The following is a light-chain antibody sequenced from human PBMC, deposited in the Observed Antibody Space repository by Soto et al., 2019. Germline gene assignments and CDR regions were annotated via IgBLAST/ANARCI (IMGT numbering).Light chain of an antibody. CDR2: GVS. CDR3: QQYGRSPRT. CDR1: QSVSSNY. J-gene: IGKJ1*01. Sequence: EIVLTQSPGTLSLSPGERATLSCRASQSVSSNYLGWYQQKPGQAPRLLIYGVSSRATGIPDRFSGSGSGTDFTLTISRLEPEDFAVYYCQQYGRSPRTFGQGTKVEIK. V-gene: IGKV3-20*01.